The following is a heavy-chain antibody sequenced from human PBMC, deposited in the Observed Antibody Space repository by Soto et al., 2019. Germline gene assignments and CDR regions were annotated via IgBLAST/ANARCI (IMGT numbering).Heavy chain of an antibody. J-gene: IGHJ6*02. D-gene: IGHD3-10*01. Sequence: ASVKVSCKASGYTFTSYAMHWVRQAPGQRLEWMGWINAGNGNTKYSQKFQGRVTITRDTSASTAYMELSSLRSEDTAVYYCARFEFGESVAYYYGMDVWGQGTTVTVSS. CDR1: GYTFTSYA. CDR3: ARFEFGESVAYYYGMDV. CDR2: INAGNGNT. V-gene: IGHV1-3*01.